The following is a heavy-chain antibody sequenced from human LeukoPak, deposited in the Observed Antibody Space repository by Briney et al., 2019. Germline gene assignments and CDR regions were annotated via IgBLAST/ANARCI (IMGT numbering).Heavy chain of an antibody. Sequence: NPGGSLQLSCAASGFTFSSYSMNWVRQAPGKGLEWVSSISSSSSYIYYADSVKGRFTISRDNAKNSLYLQMNSLRAEDTAVYYCARDPRPGAAAGKWGQGTLVTVSS. V-gene: IGHV3-21*01. CDR3: ARDPRPGAAAGK. J-gene: IGHJ4*02. D-gene: IGHD6-13*01. CDR2: ISSSSSYI. CDR1: GFTFSSYS.